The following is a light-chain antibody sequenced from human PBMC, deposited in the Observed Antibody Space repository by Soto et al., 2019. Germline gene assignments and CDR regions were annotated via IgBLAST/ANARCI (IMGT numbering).Light chain of an antibody. CDR1: QSISSW. Sequence: DIQMTQSPSTLSASVGDRVTITCRASQSISSWLAWYQQKPGKAPKLLIYDASSLESGVPSRFSGSGSGTEFTLTISSLQPADLATYYCQQYNSYSGTFGQGTKGEIQ. J-gene: IGKJ1*01. CDR3: QQYNSYSGT. CDR2: DAS. V-gene: IGKV1-5*01.